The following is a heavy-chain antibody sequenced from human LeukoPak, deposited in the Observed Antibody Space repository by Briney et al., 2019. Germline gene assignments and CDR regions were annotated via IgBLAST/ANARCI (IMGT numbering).Heavy chain of an antibody. CDR3: ARARFLEWPMGDLDP. V-gene: IGHV1-18*01. CDR1: GGTFSSYA. D-gene: IGHD3-3*01. Sequence: GSSVKVSCKASGGTFSSYAISWVRQAPGQGLEWMGWISAYNGNTNYAQKLQGRVTMSTDTSTSTAYMELRSLRSDDTAVYYCARARFLEWPMGDLDPWGQGTLVTVSS. J-gene: IGHJ5*02. CDR2: ISAYNGNT.